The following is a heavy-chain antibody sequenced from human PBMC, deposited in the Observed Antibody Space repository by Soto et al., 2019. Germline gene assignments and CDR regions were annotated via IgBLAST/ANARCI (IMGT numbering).Heavy chain of an antibody. D-gene: IGHD6-19*01. V-gene: IGHV4-59*01. CDR1: GDSINSYY. Sequence: KPSETLSLTCTVSGDSINSYYWSWIRQPPGKGLEWIGYIYKSGTTDYNPSLKSRVTISVDTSKNQFSLKLTSVTAADTAVYYCARDRSSGWGLGDWFDPWGQGTLVTVS. J-gene: IGHJ5*02. CDR2: IYKSGTT. CDR3: ARDRSSGWGLGDWFDP.